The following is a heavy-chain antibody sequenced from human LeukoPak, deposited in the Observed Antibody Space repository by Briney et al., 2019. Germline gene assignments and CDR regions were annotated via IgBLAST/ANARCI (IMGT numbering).Heavy chain of an antibody. D-gene: IGHD4-17*01. CDR3: ARYFGDYDAFDI. Sequence: ASVKVSCKASGYTFTSYDINWVRQATEQGLEWMGWMNPNSGNTGYAQKFQGRVTMTRNTSISTAYMELSSLRSEDTAVYYCARYFGDYDAFDIWGQGTMVTVSS. J-gene: IGHJ3*02. V-gene: IGHV1-8*01. CDR2: MNPNSGNT. CDR1: GYTFTSYD.